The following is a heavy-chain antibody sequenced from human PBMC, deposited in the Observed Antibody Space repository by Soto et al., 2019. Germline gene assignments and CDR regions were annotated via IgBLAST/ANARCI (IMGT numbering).Heavy chain of an antibody. CDR1: GYTFTSYG. Sequence: ASVKVSCKASGYTFTSYGISWVRQAPGQGLEWMGWISAYNGNTNYAQKLQGRVTMTTDTSTSTAYMELRSLRSDDTAVYYCARLRYLDRLSVYNWFGHWGQGTLVTVSS. CDR3: ARLRYLDRLSVYNWFGH. CDR2: ISAYNGNT. V-gene: IGHV1-18*01. J-gene: IGHJ5*02. D-gene: IGHD3-9*01.